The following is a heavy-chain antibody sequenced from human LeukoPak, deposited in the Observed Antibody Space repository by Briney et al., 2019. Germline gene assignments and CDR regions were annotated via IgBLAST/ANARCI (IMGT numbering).Heavy chain of an antibody. CDR1: GYTFTSYG. Sequence: ASVKVSCKASGYTFTSYGISWVRQAPGQGLEWMGWISAYNGNTNYAQKLQGRVTMTTDTSTSTAYMELRSLRSDDTAVYYCARDRMVYAILGAYYYYYMDVWGKGTTVTVSS. D-gene: IGHD2-8*01. CDR3: ARDRMVYAILGAYYYYYMDV. J-gene: IGHJ6*03. V-gene: IGHV1-18*01. CDR2: ISAYNGNT.